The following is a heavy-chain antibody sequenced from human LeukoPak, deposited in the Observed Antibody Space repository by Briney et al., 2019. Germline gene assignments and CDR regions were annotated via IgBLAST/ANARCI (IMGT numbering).Heavy chain of an antibody. CDR3: ARVIHRYSGSYYELLDAFDI. V-gene: IGHV3-48*04. Sequence: GGSLRLSCAASGFTFSSYSMNWVRQAPGKGLEWVSYISSSSSTIYYADSVKGRFTISRDNAKNSLYLQMNSLRAEDTAVYYCARVIHRYSGSYYELLDAFDIWGQGTMVTVSS. D-gene: IGHD1-26*01. CDR2: ISSSSSTI. J-gene: IGHJ3*02. CDR1: GFTFSSYS.